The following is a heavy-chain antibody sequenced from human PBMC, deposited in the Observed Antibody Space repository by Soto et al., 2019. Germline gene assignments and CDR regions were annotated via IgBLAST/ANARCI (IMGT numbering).Heavy chain of an antibody. Sequence: PEGSLRLSCAASGFTFSSYAMSWVRQAPGKGLEWVSAISCSGGSTYYADSVKGRFTIPRDNSKNTLYLQMNSLRAEDTAVYYCANSDYYDSSGYYQSNWGQGTLVTVSS. D-gene: IGHD3-22*01. CDR3: ANSDYYDSSGYYQSN. CDR2: ISCSGGST. CDR1: GFTFSSYA. J-gene: IGHJ4*02. V-gene: IGHV3-23*01.